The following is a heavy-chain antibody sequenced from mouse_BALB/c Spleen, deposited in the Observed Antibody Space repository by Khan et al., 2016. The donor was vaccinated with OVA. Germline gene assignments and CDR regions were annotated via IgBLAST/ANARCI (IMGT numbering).Heavy chain of an antibody. CDR1: GFTFSTYG. J-gene: IGHJ3*01. D-gene: IGHD1-1*01. V-gene: IGHV5-6*01. CDR3: ARLAYFYGSGGFAY. CDR2: VSTGGHYT. Sequence: EVHLVESGGDVVKPGGSLKLSCAASGFTFSTYGMSWVRQTPDKRLEWVATVSTGGHYTYYPDTVKGRFTISRDTAKDTLSLKMSILKSEATASFYCARLAYFYGSGGFAYWGQGTLVTVSA.